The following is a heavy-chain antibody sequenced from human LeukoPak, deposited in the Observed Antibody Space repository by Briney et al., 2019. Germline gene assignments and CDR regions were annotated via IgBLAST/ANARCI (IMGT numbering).Heavy chain of an antibody. CDR2: IYYSGNT. Sequence: SETLSLTCAVSGGSISGSSYFWGWIRQPPGKGLEWIGSIYYSGNTYYNPSLKSRVTISVDTSKNQFSLKLSSVTAADTAVYYCARRYSGSFYSYDYWGQGTLVTVSS. V-gene: IGHV4-39*01. D-gene: IGHD6-13*01. J-gene: IGHJ4*02. CDR3: ARRYSGSFYSYDY. CDR1: GGSISGSSYF.